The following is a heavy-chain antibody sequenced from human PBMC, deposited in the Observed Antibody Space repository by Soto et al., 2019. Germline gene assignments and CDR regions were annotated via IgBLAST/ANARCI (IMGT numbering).Heavy chain of an antibody. D-gene: IGHD3-9*01. CDR3: ARGLAFPPAGP. CDR1: GGTFNSYS. V-gene: IGHV1-69*01. J-gene: IGHJ5*02. Sequence: QVQLVQSGAEVQKPGSSVKVSCKASGGTFNSYSVSWVRQAPGQGLEWMGGIFPVYGTPHYAQKFQGRVTITADESTRTAYMELSSLTSEDTAVYYCARGLAFPPAGPWGQGTLVTVSS. CDR2: IFPVYGTP.